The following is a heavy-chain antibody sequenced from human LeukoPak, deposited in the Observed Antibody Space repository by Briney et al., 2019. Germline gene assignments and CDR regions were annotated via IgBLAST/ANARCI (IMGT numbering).Heavy chain of an antibody. V-gene: IGHV4-4*07. Sequence: SETLSLTCTVSGGSISSYYWSWIRQPAGKGLEWIGRIYTSRSTGYNPSLKSRVTMSVDTSKNQFSLKLSSVTAADTAVYYCARVDLRAAYFDYWGQGTLVTVSS. CDR2: IYTSRST. D-gene: IGHD2-15*01. CDR3: ARVDLRAAYFDY. J-gene: IGHJ4*02. CDR1: GGSISSYY.